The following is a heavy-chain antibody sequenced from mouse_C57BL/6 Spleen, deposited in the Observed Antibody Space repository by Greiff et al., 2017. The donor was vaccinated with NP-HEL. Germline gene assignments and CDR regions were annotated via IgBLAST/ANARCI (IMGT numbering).Heavy chain of an antibody. CDR2: INPNNGGT. V-gene: IGHV1-18*01. Sequence: EVQLQQSGPELVKPGASVKIPCKASGYTFTDYNMDWVKQSHGKSLEWIGDINPNNGGTIYNQKFKGKATLTVDKSSSTAYMELRSLTSEDTAVYYCARKQLRLQYFDVWGTGTTVTVSS. J-gene: IGHJ1*03. D-gene: IGHD3-2*02. CDR3: ARKQLRLQYFDV. CDR1: GYTFTDYN.